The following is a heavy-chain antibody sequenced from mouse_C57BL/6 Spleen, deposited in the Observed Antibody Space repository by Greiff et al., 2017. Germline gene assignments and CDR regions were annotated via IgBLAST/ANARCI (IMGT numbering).Heavy chain of an antibody. J-gene: IGHJ4*01. CDR2: ISSGGDYI. D-gene: IGHD2-4*01. V-gene: IGHV5-9-1*02. CDR3: TREGGLRRFYYAMDY. Sequence: EVKLMESGEGLVKPGGSLKLSCAASGFTFSSYAMSWVRQTPEKRLEWVAYISSGGDYIYYADTVKGRFTISRDNARNTLYLQMSSLKSEDTAMNYCTREGGLRRFYYAMDYWGQGTSVTVSS. CDR1: GFTFSSYA.